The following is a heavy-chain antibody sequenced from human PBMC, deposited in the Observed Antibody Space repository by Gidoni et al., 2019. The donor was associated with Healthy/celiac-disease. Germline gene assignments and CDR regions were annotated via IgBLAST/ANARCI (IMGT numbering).Heavy chain of an antibody. V-gene: IGHV3-23*01. D-gene: IGHD1-1*01. CDR3: AKDLGRRPSYYPDY. J-gene: IGHJ4*02. CDR1: GFTFSSYA. Sequence: EVQLLESGGGLVQPGGSLRLSCAASGFTFSSYAMSWVRQARGKGLEWVSAISGSGGSTYYADSVKGRFTISRDNSKNPLYLQMNSLRAEDTAVYYCAKDLGRRPSYYPDYWGQGTLVTVSS. CDR2: ISGSGGST.